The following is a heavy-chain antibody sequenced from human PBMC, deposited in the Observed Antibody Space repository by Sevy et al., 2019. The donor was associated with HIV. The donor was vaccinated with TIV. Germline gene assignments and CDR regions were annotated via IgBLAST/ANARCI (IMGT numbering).Heavy chain of an antibody. V-gene: IGHV3-30*02. D-gene: IGHD3-3*01. J-gene: IGHJ4*02. CDR2: IRFDGSDK. CDR3: AKDGLIGVLREEYYFDY. CDR1: GFVFRSYG. Sequence: GGSLRLSCAASGFVFRSYGMHWVRQAPGKGLEWVAFIRFDGSDKYYTASVKGRFTISRDSSKNTLYLQMRSLRVEDTAVYYCAKDGLIGVLREEYYFDYWGQGTLVTVSS.